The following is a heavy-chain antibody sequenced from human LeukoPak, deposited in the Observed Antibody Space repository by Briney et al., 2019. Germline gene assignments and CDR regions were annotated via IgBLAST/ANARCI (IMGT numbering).Heavy chain of an antibody. D-gene: IGHD5-12*01. CDR1: SGLISSGGYY. CDR3: ARAPSGYDGDFDY. Sequence: PSETLSLTCTVSSGLISSGGYYWSWIRQHPGTGLEWIGRVYYNGITYYNPFLKSRLTMSVDTSKNQFFMKLSSVTAAYTAVYYCARAPSGYDGDFDYWGQGPLVSVSS. V-gene: IGHV4-31*03. CDR2: VYYNGIT. J-gene: IGHJ4*02.